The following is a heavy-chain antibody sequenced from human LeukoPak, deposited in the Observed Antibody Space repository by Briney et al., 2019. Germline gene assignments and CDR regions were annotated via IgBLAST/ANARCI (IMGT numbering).Heavy chain of an antibody. Sequence: GGSLRLSCAASGFTFSIYSMNWVRQAPGKGLEWVSSISSSSSYIYYADSVKGRFTISRDNAKNSLYLQMNSLRAEDTAVYYCARVIVATYYFDYWGQGTLVTVSS. J-gene: IGHJ4*02. D-gene: IGHD5-12*01. CDR3: ARVIVATYYFDY. CDR1: GFTFSIYS. CDR2: ISSSSSYI. V-gene: IGHV3-21*01.